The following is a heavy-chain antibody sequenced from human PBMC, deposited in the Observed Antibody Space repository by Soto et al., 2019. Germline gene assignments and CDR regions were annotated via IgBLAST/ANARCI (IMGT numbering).Heavy chain of an antibody. CDR3: AGGGVRGVITRTRDYYGMDV. CDR1: LYTFTGYW. J-gene: IGHJ6*02. D-gene: IGHD3-10*01. Sequence: GESLKISCKGSLYTFTGYWIGWVRQMPGKGLEWMGIIYPGDSDTRYSPSFQGQVTISADKSISTAYLQWSSLKASDTAMYYCAGGGVRGVITRTRDYYGMDVWGQGTTVTVSS. CDR2: IYPGDSDT. V-gene: IGHV5-51*01.